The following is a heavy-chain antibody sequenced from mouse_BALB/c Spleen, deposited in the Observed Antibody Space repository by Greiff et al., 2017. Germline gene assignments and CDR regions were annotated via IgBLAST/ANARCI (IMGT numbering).Heavy chain of an antibody. J-gene: IGHJ3*01. Sequence: EVKLVESGGGLVQPGGSLRLSCATSGFTFSDFYMEWVRQPPGKRLEWIAASRNKANDYTTEYSASVKGRFIVSRDTSQSILYLQMNALRAEDTAIYYCARVHFYYDYDVWGQGTLVTVSA. D-gene: IGHD2-4*01. CDR1: GFTFSDFY. CDR2: SRNKANDYTT. V-gene: IGHV7-1*02. CDR3: ARVHFYYDYDV.